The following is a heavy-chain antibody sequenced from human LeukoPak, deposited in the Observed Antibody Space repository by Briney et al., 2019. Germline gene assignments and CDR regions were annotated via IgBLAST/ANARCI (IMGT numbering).Heavy chain of an antibody. CDR1: GGSITNTNY. CDR2: VNLQGST. CDR3: AGGYSYGYFDC. D-gene: IGHD5-18*01. V-gene: IGHV4-4*02. J-gene: IGHJ4*02. Sequence: PSGTVSLTCGVSGGSITNTNYWTWVRQPPGKGLEWIGEVNLQGSTNYNPSLMGRFAISVDKSENHNSLQLTSVTAADTAAYYCAGGYSYGYFDCWGQGTLATVSS.